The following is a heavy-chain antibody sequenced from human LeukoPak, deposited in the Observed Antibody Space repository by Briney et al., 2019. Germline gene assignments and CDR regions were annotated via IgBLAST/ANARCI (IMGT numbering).Heavy chain of an antibody. CDR1: GYTFSSHG. D-gene: IGHD1-26*01. V-gene: IGHV3-30*02. CDR2: IRHDGGDK. CDR3: VRWSGTYPLYYLDY. J-gene: IGHJ4*02. Sequence: GGSLRLSCATSGYTFSSHGLHWVRQAPGKGLECVASIRHDGGDKYYSESVKGRFTISKDNTKNTLFLYMNSLRPEDTAMYYCVRWSGTYPLYYLDYWGQGTLVTVSS.